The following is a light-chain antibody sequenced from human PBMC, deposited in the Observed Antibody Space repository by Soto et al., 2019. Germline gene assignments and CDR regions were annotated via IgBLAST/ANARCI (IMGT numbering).Light chain of an antibody. J-gene: IGLJ1*01. V-gene: IGLV2-14*01. Sequence: QSALTQPASVSGSPGQSITISCTGTSSDVGAYNYVSWYQQHPGKAPKLMIYEASNRPSGVSNRFSGSKSGNTASLTISGLQAEDEGDYYCSSYTSTGTPFVFGTGTKVTVL. CDR3: SSYTSTGTPFV. CDR1: SSDVGAYNY. CDR2: EAS.